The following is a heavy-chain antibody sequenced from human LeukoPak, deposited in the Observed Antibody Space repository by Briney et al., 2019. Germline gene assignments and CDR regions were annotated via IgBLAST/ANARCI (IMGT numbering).Heavy chain of an antibody. CDR2: IKQDGSEK. CDR1: GFTISGYW. V-gene: IGHV3-7*01. Sequence: GGSLRLPCAASGFTISGYWMSWVRQAPGKGLEWVANIKQDGSEKYFVDAVKGRFTISRDNAKNSVYLQMNSLRADDTAMYYRARENMAVPGGDYWGQGTLVTVSS. CDR3: ARENMAVPGGDY. D-gene: IGHD6-19*01. J-gene: IGHJ4*02.